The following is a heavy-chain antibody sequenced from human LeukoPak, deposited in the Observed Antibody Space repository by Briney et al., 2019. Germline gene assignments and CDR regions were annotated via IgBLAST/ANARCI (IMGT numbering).Heavy chain of an antibody. D-gene: IGHD1-26*01. Sequence: GGSLRLSCAASGFTFSSYGMHWGRQAPGKGLEWVAFIRYDGSNKYYADSVKGRFTISRDNSKNTLYLQMNSLRAEDTAVYYCATVVGATTFVFQDYWGQGTLVTVSS. CDR2: IRYDGSNK. V-gene: IGHV3-30*02. J-gene: IGHJ4*02. CDR3: ATVVGATTFVFQDY. CDR1: GFTFSSYG.